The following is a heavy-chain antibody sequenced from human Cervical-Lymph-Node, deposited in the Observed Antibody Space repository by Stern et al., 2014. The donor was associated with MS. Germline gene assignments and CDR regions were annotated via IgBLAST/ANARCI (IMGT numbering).Heavy chain of an antibody. V-gene: IGHV3-30*18. CDR3: AKDRGMIVVVTYSLDS. J-gene: IGHJ4*02. CDR1: GFRFSSYG. Sequence: VQLVESGGIVVQPGRSLRLSCVASGFRFSSYGMHWVLQAPGKGLAWVAVISYDGSNAYYADSVKGRFTISRDNSKNTLYLQLNSLRAEDTAVYFCAKDRGMIVVVTYSLDSWGQGTLVTVSS. CDR2: ISYDGSNA. D-gene: IGHD3-22*01.